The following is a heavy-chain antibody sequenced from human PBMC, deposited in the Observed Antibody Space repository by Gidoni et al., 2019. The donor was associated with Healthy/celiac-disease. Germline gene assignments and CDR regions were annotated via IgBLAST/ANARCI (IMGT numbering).Heavy chain of an antibody. CDR1: GFTFSSYG. J-gene: IGHJ4*02. CDR3: ARDSGFGDGSDY. CDR2: IWYDGSNK. D-gene: IGHD3-10*01. Sequence: QVQLVESGGGVVQPGRSLRLSCAASGFTFSSYGMHWVRQAPGKGLGWVAVIWYDGSNKYYADSVKGRFTISRDNSKNTLYLQMNSLRAEDTAVYYCARDSGFGDGSDYWGQGTLVTVSS. V-gene: IGHV3-33*01.